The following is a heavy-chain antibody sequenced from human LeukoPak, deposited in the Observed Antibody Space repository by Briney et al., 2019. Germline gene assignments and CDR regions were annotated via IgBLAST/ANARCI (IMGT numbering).Heavy chain of an antibody. CDR2: IIPIFGTA. CDR1: GGTFSSYA. J-gene: IGHJ4*02. V-gene: IGHV1-69*13. Sequence: SVKVSRKASGGTFSSYAISWVRQAPGQGLEWMGGIIPIFGTANYAQKFQGRVTITADESTSTAYMELSSLRSEDTAVYYCARVARVGAYYFDYWGQGTLVTVSS. CDR3: ARVARVGAYYFDY. D-gene: IGHD1-26*01.